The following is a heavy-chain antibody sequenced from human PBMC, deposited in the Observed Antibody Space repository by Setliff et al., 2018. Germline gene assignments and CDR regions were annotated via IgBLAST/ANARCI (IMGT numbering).Heavy chain of an antibody. CDR2: INPYSGGT. J-gene: IGHJ4*01. CDR1: GYTFTGRY. Sequence: AVKVSCKASGYTFTGRYMHWVRQAPGQGREWMGWINPYSGGTTYAQKFQGRVTMSRDTSLSTAYMELSRLTSDDTALYFCARKYCEINDCQLPVFDYWGHGTLVTVSS. D-gene: IGHD3-9*01. CDR3: ARKYCEINDCQLPVFDY. V-gene: IGHV1-2*02.